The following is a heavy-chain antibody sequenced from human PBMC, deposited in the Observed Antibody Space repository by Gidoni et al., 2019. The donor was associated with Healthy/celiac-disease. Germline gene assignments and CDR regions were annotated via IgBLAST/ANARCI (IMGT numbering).Heavy chain of an antibody. J-gene: IGHJ2*01. CDR1: GFTFSSYA. V-gene: IGHV3-30-3*01. CDR3: ARVTRGIYSSGPFDL. D-gene: IGHD6-19*01. Sequence: QVQLVESGGGVVQPGRSLRLSCAASGFTFSSYAMHWVRQAPGKGLEWVAVISYDGSNKYYADSVKGRFTISRDNSKNTLYLQMNSLRAEDTAVYYCARVTRGIYSSGPFDLWGRGTLVTVSS. CDR2: ISYDGSNK.